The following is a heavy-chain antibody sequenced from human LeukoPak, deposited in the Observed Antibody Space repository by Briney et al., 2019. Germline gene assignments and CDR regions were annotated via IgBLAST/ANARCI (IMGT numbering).Heavy chain of an antibody. D-gene: IGHD3-10*01. J-gene: IGHJ4*02. Sequence: GGSLRLSCAASGFTFSSYHMNWVRQAPGKGLEWVGRTRNKANSYTTEYAASVKGRFTISREDSTNSLYLQMNSLKTEDTAVYYCARVAIRGSGSYAYFDYWGQGTLVTVSS. CDR1: GFTFSSYH. CDR2: TRNKANSYTT. V-gene: IGHV3-72*01. CDR3: ARVAIRGSGSYAYFDY.